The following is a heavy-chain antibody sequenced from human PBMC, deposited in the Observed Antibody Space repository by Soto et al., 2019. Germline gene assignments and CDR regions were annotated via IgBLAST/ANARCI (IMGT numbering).Heavy chain of an antibody. CDR1: GFTFSSYA. CDR2: IGSSSSYI. D-gene: IGHD4-4*01. J-gene: IGHJ6*02. V-gene: IGHV3-21*01. CDR3: ARDGVGVTVNIYYYGMDV. Sequence: EVHLLESGGGLVQPGGSLRLSCAASGFTFSSYALSWVRQAPGKGLEWVSSIGSSSSYIYYADSVKGRFTISRDNAKNSLYLQMNSLRAEDTAVYYCARDGVGVTVNIYYYGMDVWGQGTTVTVSS.